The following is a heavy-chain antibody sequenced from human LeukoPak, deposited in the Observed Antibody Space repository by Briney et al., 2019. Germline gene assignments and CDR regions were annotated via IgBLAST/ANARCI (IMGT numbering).Heavy chain of an antibody. CDR3: ARDGVSTTPDFDY. J-gene: IGHJ4*02. D-gene: IGHD2-8*01. Sequence: ASVKVSCKTSGYTFTAYYMYWLRQAPGQGLECRGWIYPNSGATGYAQNFQGRVTMTRDTSVSTIYMELSRLRSDDTAVYYCARDGVSTTPDFDYWGQGTLVTVSS. CDR2: IYPNSGAT. V-gene: IGHV1-2*02. CDR1: GYTFTAYY.